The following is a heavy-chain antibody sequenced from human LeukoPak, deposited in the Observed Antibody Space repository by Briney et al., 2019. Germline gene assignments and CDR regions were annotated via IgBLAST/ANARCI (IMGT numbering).Heavy chain of an antibody. CDR2: IRYDGNNK. Sequence: GGSLRLSCAASGLTFSNYGMHWVRQAPGKGLEWVAFIRYDGNNKYYADSVKGRFTISRDNSKSTLYLQMNSLRAEDTAVYYCAKLDSTTAFDIWGQGTMVTVSS. J-gene: IGHJ3*02. D-gene: IGHD2/OR15-2a*01. CDR1: GLTFSNYG. CDR3: AKLDSTTAFDI. V-gene: IGHV3-30*02.